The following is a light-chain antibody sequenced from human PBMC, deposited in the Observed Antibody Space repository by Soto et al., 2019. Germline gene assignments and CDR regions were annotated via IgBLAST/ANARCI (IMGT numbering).Light chain of an antibody. CDR3: QHYGSSPPYT. CDR1: QSVTSNY. J-gene: IGKJ2*01. CDR2: GAS. V-gene: IGKV3-20*01. Sequence: EIVLTQSPGTLSLSPGERVTLSCRASQSVTSNYLAWYQQKPSQAPRLLIYGASSRATGIPDRFSGSGSGTDFTLTISRLEPEDFAVYYCQHYGSSPPYTFGQGTKLEIK.